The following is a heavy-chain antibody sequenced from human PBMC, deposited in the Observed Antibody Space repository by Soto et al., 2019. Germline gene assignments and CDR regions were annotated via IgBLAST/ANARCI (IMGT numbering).Heavy chain of an antibody. D-gene: IGHD3-10*01. J-gene: IGHJ5*02. CDR3: AKVGPYDSGSYMFRYDRFAP. V-gene: IGHV1-18*01. Sequence: ASVKVSCKASGYTFTSYGISWVRQAPGQGLEWMGWISAYNGNTNYAQKLQGRVTMTTDTSTSTAYMELRSLRVDDTAVYYCAKVGPYDSGSYMFRYDRFAPWGQGTQVTVSS. CDR1: GYTFTSYG. CDR2: ISAYNGNT.